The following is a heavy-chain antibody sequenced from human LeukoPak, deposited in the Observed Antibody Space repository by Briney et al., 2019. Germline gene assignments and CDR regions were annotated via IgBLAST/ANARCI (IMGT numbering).Heavy chain of an antibody. D-gene: IGHD6-19*01. V-gene: IGHV3-21*01. Sequence: PGGSLRLSCAASGFTFSSYSMNWVSQAPGKGLEWVSSISSSSSYIYYADSVKGRFTISRDNAKNSLYLQMNSLRAEDTAVYYCARSEAVAANAFDYWGQGTLVTVSS. CDR1: GFTFSSYS. CDR2: ISSSSSYI. CDR3: ARSEAVAANAFDY. J-gene: IGHJ4*02.